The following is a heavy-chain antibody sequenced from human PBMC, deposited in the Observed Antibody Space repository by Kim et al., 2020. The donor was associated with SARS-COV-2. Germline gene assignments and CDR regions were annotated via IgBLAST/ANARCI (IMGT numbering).Heavy chain of an antibody. CDR3: ARSSRGIVLVVYAPIDAFDI. CDR2: IYYSGST. D-gene: IGHD2-8*02. Sequence: SETLSLTCTVSGGSISSGGYYWSWIRQHPGKGLEWIGYIYYSGSTYYNPSLKSRVTISVDTSKNQFSLKLSSVTAADTAVYYCARSSRGIVLVVYAPIDAFDIWGQGTMVTVSS. V-gene: IGHV4-31*03. CDR1: GGSISSGGYY. J-gene: IGHJ3*02.